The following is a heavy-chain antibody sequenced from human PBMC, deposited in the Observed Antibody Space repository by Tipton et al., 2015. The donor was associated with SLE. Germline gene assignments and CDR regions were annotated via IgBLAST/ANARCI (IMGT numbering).Heavy chain of an antibody. D-gene: IGHD7-27*01. J-gene: IGHJ6*02. CDR2: IRRRIYGATT. Sequence: SLRLSCTASGFTFGDYAMSWVRQAPGKGLEWVGFIRRRIYGATTEFAASVKGRFTMSRDDSKSIAYLQMNSLKTEDTAVYYCTRDGDLRVYYYGMDVWGQATTVTVSS. CDR3: TRDGDLRVYYYGMDV. CDR1: GFTFGDYA. V-gene: IGHV3-49*04.